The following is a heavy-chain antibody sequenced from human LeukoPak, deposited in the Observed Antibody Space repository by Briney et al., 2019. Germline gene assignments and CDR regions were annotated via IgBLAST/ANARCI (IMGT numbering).Heavy chain of an antibody. J-gene: IGHJ4*02. Sequence: PGGSLRLSCAASGFTFSSYAMSWVRQAPGKGLEWVSIIYSGGATFYADSVKGRFTVSRDNSKNTLYLQMNSLRAEDTAVYYCAKSLTAPSVSYWGQGTLVTVSS. CDR1: GFTFSSYA. CDR3: AKSLTAPSVSY. CDR2: IYSGGAT. V-gene: IGHV3-23*03. D-gene: IGHD4/OR15-4a*01.